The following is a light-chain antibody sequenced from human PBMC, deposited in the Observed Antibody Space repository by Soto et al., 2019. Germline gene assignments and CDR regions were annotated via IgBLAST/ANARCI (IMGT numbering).Light chain of an antibody. J-gene: IGLJ1*01. V-gene: IGLV2-11*01. CDR1: SNDVGGYNF. CDR2: DVT. CDR3: CSYAGSYTHV. Sequence: QSALTQPRSVSGSPGQSVTISCTGTSNDVGGYNFVSWYQQYPGKAPKLIIYDVTKGPSGVPDRFSGSKSGNTASLTISGLQTDDEADYYCCSYAGSYTHVCGTGTKVTVL.